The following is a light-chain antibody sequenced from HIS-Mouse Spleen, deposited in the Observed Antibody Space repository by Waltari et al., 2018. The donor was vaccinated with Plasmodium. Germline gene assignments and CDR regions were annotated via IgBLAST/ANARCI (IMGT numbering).Light chain of an antibody. CDR2: EGS. J-gene: IGLJ2*01. V-gene: IGLV2-23*01. Sequence: QSARTQPASVSGSPGQSITISCTGTSSDVGSYNLVSWYQQHPGKAPKLMIYEGSKRPSGVSNRFSGSKSGNTASLTISGLQAEDEADYYCCSYAGSRMVFGGGTKLTVL. CDR3: CSYAGSRMV. CDR1: SSDVGSYNL.